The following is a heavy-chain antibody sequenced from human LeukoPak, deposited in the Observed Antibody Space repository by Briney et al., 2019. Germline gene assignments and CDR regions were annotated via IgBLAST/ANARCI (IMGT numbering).Heavy chain of an antibody. D-gene: IGHD6-19*01. Sequence: GGSLRLSCAASGFTFSSYSMNWVRQAPGKGLEWVSSISSSSSYIYYADSVKGRFTISRDNAKNSLYLQMNSLRAEDTAVYYCAREWRAGIAVAGTGPDYWGQGTLVTVSS. J-gene: IGHJ4*02. V-gene: IGHV3-21*01. CDR3: AREWRAGIAVAGTGPDY. CDR1: GFTFSSYS. CDR2: ISSSSSYI.